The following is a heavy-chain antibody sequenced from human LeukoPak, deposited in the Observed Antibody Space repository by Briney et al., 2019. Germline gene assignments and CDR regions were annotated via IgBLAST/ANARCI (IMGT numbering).Heavy chain of an antibody. CDR3: ARLHDYGDYVGDY. CDR1: GDSFSSYH. V-gene: IGHV4-4*07. Sequence: SETLSLTCTVSGDSFSSYHWSWIRQPAGKGLEWIGRIYTSGSTNYNPSLKSRVTISVDKSKNQFSLKLSSVTAADTAVYYCARLHDYGDYVGDYWGQGTLVTVSS. J-gene: IGHJ4*02. D-gene: IGHD4-17*01. CDR2: IYTSGST.